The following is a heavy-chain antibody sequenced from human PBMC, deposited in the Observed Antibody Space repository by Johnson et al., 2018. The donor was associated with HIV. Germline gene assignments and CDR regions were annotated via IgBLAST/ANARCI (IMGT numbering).Heavy chain of an antibody. D-gene: IGHD3-10*01. CDR2: IRYDGSNK. Sequence: VQLVESGGGVVQPGGSLRLSCAASGFTFSSYGMHWVRQAPGKGLEWVAFIRYDGSNKYYADSVKGRFTISRDNSKNTLYLQMNSLRTEDTAEYYCAKTLSPVSPDAFDIWGQGTVVTVSS. CDR3: AKTLSPVSPDAFDI. J-gene: IGHJ3*02. V-gene: IGHV3-30*02. CDR1: GFTFSSYG.